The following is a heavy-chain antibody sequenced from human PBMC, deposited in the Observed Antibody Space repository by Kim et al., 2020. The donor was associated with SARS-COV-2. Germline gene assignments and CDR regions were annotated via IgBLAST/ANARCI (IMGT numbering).Heavy chain of an antibody. J-gene: IGHJ4*02. D-gene: IGHD6-19*01. CDR1: GFTFSSYG. Sequence: GGSLRLSCAASGFTFSSYGMHWVRQAPGKGLEWVAVISYDGSNKYYADSVKGRFTISRDNSKNTLYLQMNSLRAEDTAVYYCARSLKYSSGWYDPLGYWGQGTLVTVSS. CDR2: ISYDGSNK. CDR3: ARSLKYSSGWYDPLGY. V-gene: IGHV3-33*05.